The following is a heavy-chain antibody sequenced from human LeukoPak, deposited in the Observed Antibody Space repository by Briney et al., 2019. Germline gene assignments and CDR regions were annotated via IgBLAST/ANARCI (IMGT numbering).Heavy chain of an antibody. Sequence: ASVKVSCKASGYTFTSYDINWVRQATGQGLEWMGWMNPNSGNTGYAQKFQGRVTITRNTSISTAYMELGSLRSDDTAVYYCARALIGRDAFDIWGQGTVVTVSS. CDR3: ARALIGRDAFDI. D-gene: IGHD2-21*01. CDR2: MNPNSGNT. J-gene: IGHJ3*02. CDR1: GYTFTSYD. V-gene: IGHV1-8*03.